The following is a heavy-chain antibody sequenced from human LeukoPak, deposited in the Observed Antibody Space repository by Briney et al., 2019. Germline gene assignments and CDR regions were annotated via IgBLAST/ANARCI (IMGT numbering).Heavy chain of an antibody. D-gene: IGHD3-10*01. CDR2: ISYDGSNK. J-gene: IGHJ4*02. CDR3: AQYPVLLWFGETGN. Sequence: PGGSLRLSCAASGFTFSSYAMHWVRQAPGKGLEWVAVISYDGSNKYYADSVKGRFTISRDNSKNTLYLQMNSLRAEDTAVYYCAQYPVLLWFGETGNWGQGTLVTVSS. V-gene: IGHV3-30*07. CDR1: GFTFSSYA.